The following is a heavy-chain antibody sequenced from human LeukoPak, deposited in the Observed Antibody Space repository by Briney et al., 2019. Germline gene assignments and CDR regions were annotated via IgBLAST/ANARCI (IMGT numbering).Heavy chain of an antibody. CDR1: GFTFSDYY. Sequence: GGSLRLSCAASGFTFSDYYMSWIRQAPGKGLEWVSYISTSGSTMYYADSVKGRFTISRDNAKNSLYLQMSSLRAEDTAVYYCARDNPGHWFDPWGQGTLVTVSS. D-gene: IGHD1-14*01. J-gene: IGHJ5*02. CDR3: ARDNPGHWFDP. CDR2: ISTSGSTM. V-gene: IGHV3-11*01.